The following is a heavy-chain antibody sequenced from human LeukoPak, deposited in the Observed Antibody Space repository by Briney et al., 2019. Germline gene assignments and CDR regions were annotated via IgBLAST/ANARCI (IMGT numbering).Heavy chain of an antibody. V-gene: IGHV1-46*01. Sequence: ASVKVSCKTSGYTITRYDINWVRQATGQGLEWMGIINPSGGSTSYAQKFQGRVTMTRDTSTSTVYMELSSLRSEDTAVYYCARPISSGWYGSLDYWGQGTLVTVSS. D-gene: IGHD6-19*01. J-gene: IGHJ4*02. CDR3: ARPISSGWYGSLDY. CDR2: INPSGGST. CDR1: GYTITRYD.